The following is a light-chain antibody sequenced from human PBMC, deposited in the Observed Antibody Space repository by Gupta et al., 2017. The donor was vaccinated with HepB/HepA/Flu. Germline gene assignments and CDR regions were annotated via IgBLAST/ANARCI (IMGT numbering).Light chain of an antibody. V-gene: IGLV1-44*01. Sequence: QSVLTPPPTASGAPGQKVTISCSGGSSNIGSNTVQWYQQFPGTAPKLLIYSNSQRPSGVPDRFSGSKSGTSASLAISGLQSEDEADYYCAAWDDSLKSRMFGGGTKLTVL. J-gene: IGLJ3*02. CDR2: SNS. CDR3: AAWDDSLKSRM. CDR1: SSNIGSNT.